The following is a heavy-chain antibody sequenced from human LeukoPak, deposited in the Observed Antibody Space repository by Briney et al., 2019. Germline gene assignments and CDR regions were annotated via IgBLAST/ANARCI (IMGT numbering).Heavy chain of an antibody. V-gene: IGHV3-48*03. CDR3: ARDGGVNAFDI. Sequence: PGGSLRLSCAASGFTFSSYEMNWVRQAPGKGVEWVSYISSGGTTVYYPDSVKGRFTISRDNAKRSLYLQMNSLRAEDTAVYYCARDGGVNAFDIWGQGTMVTVSS. CDR2: ISSGGTTV. CDR1: GFTFSSYE. D-gene: IGHD2-8*02. J-gene: IGHJ3*02.